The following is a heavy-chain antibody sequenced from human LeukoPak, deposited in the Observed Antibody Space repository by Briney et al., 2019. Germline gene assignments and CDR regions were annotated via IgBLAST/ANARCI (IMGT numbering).Heavy chain of an antibody. D-gene: IGHD4-17*01. CDR3: ARGIGSYGDYGY. V-gene: IGHV4-59*01. CDR2: MYNSGST. Sequence: SETLSLTCTVSGGSISGSYWSWIRQPPGKGLEWIAYMYNSGSTNYNPSLKSRVTISIDTSKNQFSLTLSSLTAADTAIYYCARGIGSYGDYGYWGQGILVTVSS. J-gene: IGHJ4*02. CDR1: GGSISGSY.